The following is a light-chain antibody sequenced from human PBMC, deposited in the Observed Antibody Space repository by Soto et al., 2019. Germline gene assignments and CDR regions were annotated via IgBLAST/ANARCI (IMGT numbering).Light chain of an antibody. CDR1: QSISSY. CDR2: AAS. Sequence: DIQMTQSPSSLSASVGDRVTITCRASQSISSYLNWYQQKPGKAPKLLIYAASSLQSVVPSRFIGSGSGTEFTLTISSLQPEDFATYYCQQSYSTPLTFGGGTKVEIK. J-gene: IGKJ4*01. V-gene: IGKV1-39*01. CDR3: QQSYSTPLT.